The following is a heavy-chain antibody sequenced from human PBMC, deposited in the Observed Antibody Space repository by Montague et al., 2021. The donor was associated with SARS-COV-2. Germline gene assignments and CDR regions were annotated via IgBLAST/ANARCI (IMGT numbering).Heavy chain of an antibody. Sequence: SETLSLTCAVHGGSFSTYSWNWIRQPPGKGLEWIGEIHHGGSTNYNPPLKSRVTISADTSKNQFSLKLTSVAAADTAVYYCARLGDGAVPSPILGVGPYYSYYYMDVWGKGTTVTVSS. J-gene: IGHJ6*03. D-gene: IGHD3-10*01. CDR2: IHHGGST. CDR1: GGSFSTYS. V-gene: IGHV4-34*01. CDR3: ARLGDGAVPSPILGVGPYYSYYYMDV.